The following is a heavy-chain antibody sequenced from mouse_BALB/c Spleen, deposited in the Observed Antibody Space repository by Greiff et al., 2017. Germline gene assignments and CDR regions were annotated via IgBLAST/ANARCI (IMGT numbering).Heavy chain of an antibody. CDR1: GFTFSSYA. Sequence: EVQVVESGGDLVKPGGSLKLSCAASGFTFSSYAMSWVRQTPEKRLEWVATISSGGSYTYYPDSVKGRFTISRDNAKNTLYLQMSSLKSEDTAMYYCARSTIGRTYFDYWGQGTTLTVSS. CDR2: ISSGGSYT. J-gene: IGHJ2*01. D-gene: IGHD2-14*01. V-gene: IGHV5-6*01. CDR3: ARSTIGRTYFDY.